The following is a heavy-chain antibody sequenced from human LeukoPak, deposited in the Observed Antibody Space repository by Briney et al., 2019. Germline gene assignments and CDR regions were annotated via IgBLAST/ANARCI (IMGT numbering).Heavy chain of an antibody. D-gene: IGHD2-2*01. CDR2: IWYDGSNK. CDR3: ARDLRLVPATAT. Sequence: GGSLRLSCAASGFTFSSYGMHWVRQAPGKGLEWVAVIWYDGSNKYYADSVKGRFTISRDNAKNSLYLQMNSLRAEDTAVYYCARDLRLVPATATWGQGTLVTVSS. J-gene: IGHJ5*02. CDR1: GFTFSSYG. V-gene: IGHV3-33*01.